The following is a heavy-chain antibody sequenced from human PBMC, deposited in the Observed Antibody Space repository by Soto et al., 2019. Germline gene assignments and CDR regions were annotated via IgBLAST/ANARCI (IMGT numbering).Heavy chain of an antibody. V-gene: IGHV4-39*01. J-gene: IGHJ4*02. Sequence: SETLSLTCTVSGGSISSSSYYWGWIRQPPGKGLEWIGSIYYSGSTYYNPSLKSRVTISVDTSKNQFSLKLSSVTAADTAVYYCAGLNYGSGTPVVDYWGQGTLVTVSS. CDR1: GGSISSSSYY. D-gene: IGHD3-10*01. CDR3: AGLNYGSGTPVVDY. CDR2: IYYSGST.